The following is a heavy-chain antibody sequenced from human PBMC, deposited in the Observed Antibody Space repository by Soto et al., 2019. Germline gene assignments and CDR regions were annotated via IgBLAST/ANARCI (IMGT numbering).Heavy chain of an antibody. CDR2: INWNGGST. J-gene: IGHJ3*02. V-gene: IGHV3-20*04. CDR1: GFTFDDYG. CDR3: ARVPPDGYSGYDSAFYI. Sequence: EVQLVESGGGVVRPGGSLRLSCAASGFTFDDYGMSWVRQAPGKGLEWVSGINWNGGSTGYADSVQGRFTISRDNAXNXXYLQMNSLRAEDTVFYYCARVPPDGYSGYDSAFYIWGQGTMVTVSS. D-gene: IGHD5-12*01.